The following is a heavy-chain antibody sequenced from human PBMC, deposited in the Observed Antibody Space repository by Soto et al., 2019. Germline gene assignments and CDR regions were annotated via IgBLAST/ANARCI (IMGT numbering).Heavy chain of an antibody. D-gene: IGHD3-3*01. CDR3: ARDPGVTIFGVVTKGVGRYGMDV. CDR2: IYTSGNT. CDR1: GGSISSYY. V-gene: IGHV4-4*07. Sequence: SETLSLTCTVSGGSISSYYWSWIRQPAGKGLEWIGRIYTSGNTNYNPSLKSRVTMSVDTSKNQFSLKLSSVTAADTAVYYCARDPGVTIFGVVTKGVGRYGMDVWGQGTTVTVSS. J-gene: IGHJ6*02.